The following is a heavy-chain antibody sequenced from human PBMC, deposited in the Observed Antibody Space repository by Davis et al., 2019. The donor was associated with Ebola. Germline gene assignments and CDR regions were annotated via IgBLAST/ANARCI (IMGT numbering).Heavy chain of an antibody. CDR1: GFPFSSYG. CDR2: IWYDGSKK. V-gene: IGHV3-33*01. J-gene: IGHJ6*02. Sequence: GGSLRLSCAASGFPFSSYGMHWVRQVPGKGLEWVAVIWYDGSKKYYGDSVKGRFTISRDNSKNTLYLQMNSLRAEDTAVYYCARELFGGSGDYYYFGMDVWGQGTTVTVSS. D-gene: IGHD3-3*01. CDR3: ARELFGGSGDYYYFGMDV.